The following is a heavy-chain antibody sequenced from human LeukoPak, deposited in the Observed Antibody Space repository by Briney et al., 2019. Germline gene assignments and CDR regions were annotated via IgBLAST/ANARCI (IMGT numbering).Heavy chain of an antibody. V-gene: IGHV1-2*02. CDR3: ARGPPTRVVVITTGDFDY. Sequence: ASVKVSCKASGYTFSGYYMHWVRQAPGQGLEWMGWINPNGGVTKYAQKFQGRVTVTRDTSISTAYMELRRLRSDDRAVYYCARGPPTRVVVITTGDFDYWGQGTLVTVSS. D-gene: IGHD3-22*01. J-gene: IGHJ4*02. CDR1: GYTFSGYY. CDR2: INPNGGVT.